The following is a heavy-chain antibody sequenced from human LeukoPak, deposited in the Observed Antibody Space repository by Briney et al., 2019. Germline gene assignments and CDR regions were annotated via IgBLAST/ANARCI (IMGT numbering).Heavy chain of an antibody. CDR1: GYTFTNYG. J-gene: IGHJ4*02. CDR2: ISAYNGNT. CDR3: ARSHSSSSYFDY. Sequence: ASVKVSCKASGYTFTNYGISWVRQAPGQGLAWMGWISAYNGNTNYAQNFQGRVTMTTETSTRTAYMELRSLRSDDTAVYYCARSHSSSSYFDYWGQGTLVTVSS. D-gene: IGHD6-6*01. V-gene: IGHV1-18*01.